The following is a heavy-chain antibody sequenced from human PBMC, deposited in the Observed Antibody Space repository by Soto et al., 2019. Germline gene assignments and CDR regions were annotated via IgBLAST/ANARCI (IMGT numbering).Heavy chain of an antibody. CDR3: ARHGITGTRGWFDP. Sequence: PGGSLRLSCAASGFTFSDYYMSWIRQAPGKGLEWVSYISSSGSTIYYADSVKGRFTISRDNAKNSLYLQMNSLRAADTAVYYCARHGITGTRGWFDPWGQGTLVTVSS. CDR1: GFTFSDYY. D-gene: IGHD1-7*01. V-gene: IGHV3-11*01. CDR2: ISSSGSTI. J-gene: IGHJ5*02.